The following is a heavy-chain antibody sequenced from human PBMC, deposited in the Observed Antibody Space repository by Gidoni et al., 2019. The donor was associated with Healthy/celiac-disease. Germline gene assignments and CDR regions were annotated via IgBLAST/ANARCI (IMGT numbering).Heavy chain of an antibody. V-gene: IGHV4-30-2*01. Sequence: QLQLQASASGLVKPSQPLSLTYALSGGSIRRGGYSWGWIRLPPGKGQEWMGYIYHSGSIYYNPSLKSRDTRAVDRSKNQFSLKLSEVTAADTAVYYCARGGDYGGNAGWFDPWGQGTLVTVSS. CDR1: GGSIRRGGYS. J-gene: IGHJ5*02. D-gene: IGHD4-17*01. CDR2: IYHSGSI. CDR3: ARGGDYGGNAGWFDP.